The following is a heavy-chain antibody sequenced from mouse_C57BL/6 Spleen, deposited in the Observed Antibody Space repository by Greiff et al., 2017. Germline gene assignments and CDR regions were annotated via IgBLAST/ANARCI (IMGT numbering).Heavy chain of an antibody. J-gene: IGHJ3*01. CDR2: IRLKSDNYAT. Sequence: EVKLEESGGGLVQPGGSMKLSCVASGFTFSNYWMNWVRQSPEKGLEWVAQIRLKSDNYATHYAESVKGRFTISRDDSKSSVYLQMNNLRAEDTGIYYCTGYSNGTWFAYWGQGTLVTVSA. CDR3: TGYSNGTWFAY. CDR1: GFTFSNYW. D-gene: IGHD2-5*01. V-gene: IGHV6-3*01.